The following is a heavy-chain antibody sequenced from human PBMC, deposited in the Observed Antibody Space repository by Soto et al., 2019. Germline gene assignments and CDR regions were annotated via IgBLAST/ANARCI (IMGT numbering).Heavy chain of an antibody. Sequence: SQTLSLTCAISGDSVSSTSAAWNWIRQPPSRGLEWLGRTYYRSKWYNDYAVSVKSRITINPDTSKNQFSLQLNSVTPEDTAVYYCASAYSSGWGPIGHEGAFHIWGQGTRVIVAS. D-gene: IGHD6-19*01. CDR1: GDSVSSTSAA. CDR3: ASAYSSGWGPIGHEGAFHI. V-gene: IGHV6-1*01. CDR2: TYYRSKWYN. J-gene: IGHJ3*02.